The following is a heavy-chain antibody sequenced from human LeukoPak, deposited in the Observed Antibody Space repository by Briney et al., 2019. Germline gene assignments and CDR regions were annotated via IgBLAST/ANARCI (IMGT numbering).Heavy chain of an antibody. CDR1: GFTFSSYA. D-gene: IGHD6-19*01. CDR3: ARGGIAVAGTSPGLDY. V-gene: IGHV3-30*04. J-gene: IGHJ4*02. Sequence: GRSLRLSCAASGFTFSSYAMHWVRQAPGKGLEWVAVISYDGSNKYYADSVKGRFTISRDNSKNTLYLQMNSLRAEDTAVYYCARGGIAVAGTSPGLDYWGQGTLATVSS. CDR2: ISYDGSNK.